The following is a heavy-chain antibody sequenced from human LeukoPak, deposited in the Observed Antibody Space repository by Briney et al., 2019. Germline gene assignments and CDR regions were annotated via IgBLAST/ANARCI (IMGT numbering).Heavy chain of an antibody. CDR3: AKDRGSSSPSDY. V-gene: IGHV3-23*01. D-gene: IGHD6-6*01. CDR1: GFTFGSYA. Sequence: PGGSLRLSCAASGFTFGSYAMSWVCQAPGKGLEWVSAISGSGGSTYYADSVKGRFTISRDNSKNTLYLQMNSLRAEDTAVYYCAKDRGSSSPSDYWGQGTLVTVSS. J-gene: IGHJ4*02. CDR2: ISGSGGST.